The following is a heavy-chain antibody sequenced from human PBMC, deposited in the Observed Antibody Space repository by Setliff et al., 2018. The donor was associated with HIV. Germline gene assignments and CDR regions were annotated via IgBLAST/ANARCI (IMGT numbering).Heavy chain of an antibody. CDR3: ARRGMWSYEAGGNPTATFDY. D-gene: IGHD2-15*01. Sequence: SETLSLTCRVSGDSISSSSYYWGWIRQPPGKGLEWIGSIYYSGSTYYNPSLNSRVTISVDAAKNQVSLKLSSVTAADTAVYYCARRGMWSYEAGGNPTATFDYWGQGVLVTVSS. CDR1: GDSISSSSYY. V-gene: IGHV4-39*01. CDR2: IYYSGST. J-gene: IGHJ4*02.